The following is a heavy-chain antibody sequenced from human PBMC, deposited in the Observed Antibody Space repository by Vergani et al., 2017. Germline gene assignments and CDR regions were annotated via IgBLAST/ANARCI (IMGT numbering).Heavy chain of an antibody. V-gene: IGHV3-7*01. CDR3: ARDVQEEAFDL. J-gene: IGHJ3*01. CDR2: IKQDGRKN. CDR1: GFSFYSYW. Sequence: EGQWVESGGGLVQPGGSLRLSCAASGFSFYSYWMTWVRQAPGKGLEWVASIKQDGRKNYVVDSVKGRFTISRDNAKNSVYLQMSSLRADDTALYYCARDVQEEAFDLWCHGTMVTVSS.